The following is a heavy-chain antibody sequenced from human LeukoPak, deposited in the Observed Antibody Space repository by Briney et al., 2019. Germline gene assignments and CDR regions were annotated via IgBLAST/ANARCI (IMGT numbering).Heavy chain of an antibody. J-gene: IGHJ1*01. CDR1: GYTFTGYY. D-gene: IGHD3-22*01. CDR2: INPNSGGT. CDR3: ARVPYYDSSGYTEYFQH. V-gene: IGHV1-2*06. Sequence: GASVKVSCKASGYTFTGYYMHWVRQAPGQGLEWMGRINPNSGGTNYAQKFQGRVTMTRDTSISTAYMELGRLRSDDTAVYYCARVPYYDSSGYTEYFQHWGQGTLVTVSS.